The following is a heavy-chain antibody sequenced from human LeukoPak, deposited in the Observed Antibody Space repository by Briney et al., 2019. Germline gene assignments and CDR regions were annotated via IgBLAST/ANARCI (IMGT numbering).Heavy chain of an antibody. V-gene: IGHV4-59*08. Sequence: SETLSLTCTVSGGSITNYYWIWIRQPPGKGLEWIGYSSDRGSTNYNPSPKGRVTVSVDTSKNQFSLKVTSVTAADTAVYYCARLNGGYWGQGTLVAVSS. D-gene: IGHD1-1*01. CDR1: GGSITNYY. CDR3: ARLNGGY. CDR2: SSDRGST. J-gene: IGHJ4*02.